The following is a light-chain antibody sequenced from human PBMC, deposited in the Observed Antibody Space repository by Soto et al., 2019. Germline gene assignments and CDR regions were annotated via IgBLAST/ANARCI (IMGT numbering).Light chain of an antibody. CDR2: EVN. Sequence: QSVLTQPASVSGSPGQSITISCTGTSNDVGGYDYVSWYQHHPGKAPKLMIYEVNNRPSGVSNRFSGSKSGNTASLTISGLRAEDEADYYCSSYAGSNNFVFGSGTKVTVL. V-gene: IGLV2-14*01. CDR3: SSYAGSNNFV. J-gene: IGLJ1*01. CDR1: SNDVGGYDY.